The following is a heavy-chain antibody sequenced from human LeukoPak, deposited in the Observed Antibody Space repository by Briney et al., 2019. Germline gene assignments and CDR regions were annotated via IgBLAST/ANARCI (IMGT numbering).Heavy chain of an antibody. V-gene: IGHV3-48*02. CDR1: GFIFSHYS. D-gene: IGHD2/OR15-2a*01. Sequence: PGGSLRLSCAASGFIFSHYSMNWVRQAPGKGLEWVSYIGDTTSTISYADSVKGRFTISRDNAKNSVFLQMSSLRDEDTAVYYCARDRPNILGLDPWGQGTLVTVSS. CDR3: ARDRPNILGLDP. CDR2: IGDTTSTI. J-gene: IGHJ5*02.